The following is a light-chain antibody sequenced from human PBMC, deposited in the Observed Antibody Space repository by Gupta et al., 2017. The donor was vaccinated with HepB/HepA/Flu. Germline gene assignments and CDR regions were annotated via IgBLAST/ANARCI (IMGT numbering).Light chain of an antibody. J-gene: IGKJ4*01. V-gene: IGKV3D-15*01. CDR1: HSIATN. Sequence: EILLTQFPATLSVSPGERATLSCRASHSIATNLAWYQQKPGQGPRLLIYGASTRATGITDRFSGSVSGTDFTLTISGLQSEDFAVYYCQQENDWPLTFGGGTKVEIK. CDR2: GAS. CDR3: QQENDWPLT.